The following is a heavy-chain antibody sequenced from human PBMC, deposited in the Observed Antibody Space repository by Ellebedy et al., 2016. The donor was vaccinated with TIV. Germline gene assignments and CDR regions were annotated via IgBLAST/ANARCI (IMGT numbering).Heavy chain of an antibody. CDR1: GFTFSDYS. Sequence: GESLKISXAASGFTFSDYSMNWVRQAPGKGLEWVSSISSSNTYIYYADSVKGRFTISRDNAKNSLYLQMNSLRAEDTAVYYCAKEELAGYFDYWGQGTLVTVSS. CDR3: AKEELAGYFDY. J-gene: IGHJ4*02. V-gene: IGHV3-21*01. D-gene: IGHD1-26*01. CDR2: ISSSNTYI.